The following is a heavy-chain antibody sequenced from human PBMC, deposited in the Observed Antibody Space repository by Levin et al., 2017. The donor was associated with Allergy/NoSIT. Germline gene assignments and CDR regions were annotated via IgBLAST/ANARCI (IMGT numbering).Heavy chain of an antibody. CDR1: GYTFATYW. J-gene: IGHJ4*02. V-gene: IGHV5-51*01. CDR3: ARKTTMAAAASLDY. Sequence: GESLKISCKGTGYTFATYWIAWVRQEPGKGLEYMGIIHPGDSRTRYSPSFQGHVTISADRSINTAYLQWSSLKASDTAIYYCARKTTMAAAASLDYWGQGTLVSVSS. D-gene: IGHD6-13*01. CDR2: IHPGDSRT.